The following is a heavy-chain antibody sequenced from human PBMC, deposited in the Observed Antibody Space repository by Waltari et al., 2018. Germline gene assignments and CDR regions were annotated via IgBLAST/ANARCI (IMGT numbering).Heavy chain of an antibody. D-gene: IGHD6-19*01. CDR1: GGSISSSSYY. V-gene: IGHV4-39*07. CDR3: ARDGSVGQWLYAFDI. Sequence: QLQLQESGPGLVKPSETLSLTCTVPGGSISSSSYYWGWIRQPPGKGLEWIGSIYYSGSTYYNPSLKSRVTISVDTSKNQFSLKLSSVTAADTAVYYCARDGSVGQWLYAFDIWGQGTMVTVSS. J-gene: IGHJ3*02. CDR2: IYYSGST.